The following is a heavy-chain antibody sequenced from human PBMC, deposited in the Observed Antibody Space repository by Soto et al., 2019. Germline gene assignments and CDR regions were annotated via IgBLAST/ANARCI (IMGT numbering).Heavy chain of an antibody. D-gene: IGHD3-10*01. J-gene: IGHJ4*02. CDR3: ARAESPRYFDY. CDR1: GGSVSSGSYY. Sequence: LSLTCTVSGGSVSSGSYYWSWIRQPPGKGLEWIGYIYYSGSTNYNPSLKSRVTISVDTSKNQFSLKLSSVTAADTAVYYCARAESPRYFDYWGQGTRVTVSS. V-gene: IGHV4-61*01. CDR2: IYYSGST.